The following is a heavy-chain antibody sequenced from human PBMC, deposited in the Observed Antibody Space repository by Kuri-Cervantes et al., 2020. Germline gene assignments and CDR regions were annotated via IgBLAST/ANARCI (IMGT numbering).Heavy chain of an antibody. CDR3: ARAGASGLHDY. CDR2: ISYDGRNR. V-gene: IGHV3-30*04. D-gene: IGHD6-19*01. J-gene: IGHJ4*02. Sequence: GGSLRLSCAASGFSFSNYAMHWVRQAPGKGLEWVAVISYDGRNRSYADSVKGRFTISRDNSKNTLYLQMNSLRAEDTAVYYCARAGASGLHDYWGQGTLVTVSS. CDR1: GFSFSNYA.